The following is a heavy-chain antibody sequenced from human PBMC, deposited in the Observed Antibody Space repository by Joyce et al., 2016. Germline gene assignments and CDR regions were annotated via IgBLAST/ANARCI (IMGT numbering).Heavy chain of an antibody. J-gene: IGHJ6*02. CDR2: INSVRSTI. Sequence: EVPLIESGGGFVQPGGFLRLSGAASGFSFSDYWMHWVRQGPGKGLVWVARINSVRSTISYADSVKGRFTISRDSAKNTLYLQMKSLRAEDTAVYYCARNYYYYHGMDVWGQGTTVTVSS. CDR1: GFSFSDYW. V-gene: IGHV3-74*01. CDR3: ARNYYYYHGMDV.